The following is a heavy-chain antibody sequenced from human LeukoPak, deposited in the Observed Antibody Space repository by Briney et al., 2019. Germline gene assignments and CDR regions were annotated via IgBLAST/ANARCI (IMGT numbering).Heavy chain of an antibody. CDR3: ARDPRAFRYDYGDYALWYYYGMDV. CDR1: GGTFSSYA. CDR2: IIPIFGTA. D-gene: IGHD4-17*01. Sequence: SVKVSCKASGGTFSSYAISWVRQAPGQGLEWMGGIIPIFGTANYAQKFQGRVTITADESTSTAYMELSSPRSEDTAVYYCARDPRAFRYDYGDYALWYYYGMDVWGQGTTVTVSS. V-gene: IGHV1-69*13. J-gene: IGHJ6*02.